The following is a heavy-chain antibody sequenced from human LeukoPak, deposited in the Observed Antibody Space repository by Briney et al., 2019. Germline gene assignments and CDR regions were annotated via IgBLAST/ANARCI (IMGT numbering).Heavy chain of an antibody. V-gene: IGHV3-30*02. J-gene: IGHJ4*02. Sequence: GGSLRLSCAASGFTFSSYGMHWVRQAPGKGLEWVAFIRYDGSNKYYADSVKGRFTISRDNSKNTLYLQMNSLRAEDTAVYYCAKDGGADRGYFDYWGQGTLVTVSS. D-gene: IGHD3-16*01. CDR2: IRYDGSNK. CDR1: GFTFSSYG. CDR3: AKDGGADRGYFDY.